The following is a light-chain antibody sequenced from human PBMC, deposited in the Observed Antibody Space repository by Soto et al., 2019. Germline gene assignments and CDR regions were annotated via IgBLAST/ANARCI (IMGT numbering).Light chain of an antibody. CDR1: QSISSY. CDR3: QQSYSTLWT. V-gene: IGKV1-39*01. J-gene: IGKJ1*01. Sequence: DIQMTQSPSSLSASVGDRVTITCRASQSISSYLNWYQQKPGKAPKLLIYAASSLQSGVPSRFSGSGSGTDFTHTISSLQPEDFATYYCQQSYSTLWTFGQGTKVELK. CDR2: AAS.